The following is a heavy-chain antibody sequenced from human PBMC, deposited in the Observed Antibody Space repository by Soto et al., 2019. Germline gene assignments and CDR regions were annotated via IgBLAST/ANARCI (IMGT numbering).Heavy chain of an antibody. J-gene: IGHJ4*02. Sequence: QLQLQESGPGLVKPSETLSLTCTVSGGSISSSSYYCGWIRQPPGKVLEWIGRIYYSGNTYYTPSLKSLVTISVYTSKNKFSLQLSSVTEEDRAVYYWARAGGRYSTGGSCQVDDWGQGTLVTVSS. CDR1: GGSISSSSYY. V-gene: IGHV4-39*01. CDR3: ARAGGRYSTGGSCQVDD. CDR2: IYYSGNT. D-gene: IGHD2-15*01.